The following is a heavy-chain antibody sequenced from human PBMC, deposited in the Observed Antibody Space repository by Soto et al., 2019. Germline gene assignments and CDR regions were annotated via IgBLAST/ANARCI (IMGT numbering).Heavy chain of an antibody. V-gene: IGHV2-5*01. CDR1: GFSFSTTGAG. CDR3: AYRRGGSSSGGNFDY. Sequence: IALKESGPTLVKPSQTLTLTCTFSGFSFSTTGAGVGWIRQPPGKALEWLALIFWNDAKRYSPSLRSRLTIIKETSKNQVVLTMTNVDPVDTATYYCAYRRGGSSSGGNFDYWGQGTPVTVDS. CDR2: IFWNDAK. J-gene: IGHJ4*02. D-gene: IGHD2-15*01.